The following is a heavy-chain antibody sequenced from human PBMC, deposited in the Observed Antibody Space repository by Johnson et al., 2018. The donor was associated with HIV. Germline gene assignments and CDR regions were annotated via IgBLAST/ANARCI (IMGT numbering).Heavy chain of an antibody. CDR3: AKVGPANDVLGAGDAFDI. CDR1: GFTFDDYA. Sequence: VQLVESGGGLVKPGGSLRLSCAASGFTFDDYALHWIRQAPGKGLEWVSGISWNGANRGYADSVKGRFTISRDDAKNSLYLLIDSLRTEDTALYYCAKVGPANDVLGAGDAFDIWGQGTMVTVSS. V-gene: IGHV3-9*01. J-gene: IGHJ3*02. D-gene: IGHD2-8*01. CDR2: ISWNGANR.